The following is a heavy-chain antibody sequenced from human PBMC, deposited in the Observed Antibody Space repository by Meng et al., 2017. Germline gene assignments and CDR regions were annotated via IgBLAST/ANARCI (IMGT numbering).Heavy chain of an antibody. CDR1: GYTFTSYG. V-gene: IGHV1-18*01. Sequence: QVQLGHAGAEVKKPGASVKVSCKASGYTFTSYGISWVRQAPGQGLEWMGWISAYNGNTNYAQKLQGRVTMTTDTSTSTAYMELRSLRSDDTAVYYCAQTTVTTYSEYFQHWGQGTLVTVSS. J-gene: IGHJ1*01. CDR3: AQTTVTTYSEYFQH. D-gene: IGHD4-11*01. CDR2: ISAYNGNT.